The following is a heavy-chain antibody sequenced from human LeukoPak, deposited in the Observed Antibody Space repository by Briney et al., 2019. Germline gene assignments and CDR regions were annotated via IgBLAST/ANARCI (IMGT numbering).Heavy chain of an antibody. D-gene: IGHD5-24*01. Sequence: GASVKISCKTSGYSFTNYNLHWVRQAPGQRLGWMGIIKPSGGDTSYAQHLQGRVTMARDTSTSTVYMELSSLKSEDTAVYYCARVRDGYNDAYDIWGQGTMVTVTS. J-gene: IGHJ3*02. CDR2: IKPSGGDT. CDR1: GYSFTNYN. CDR3: ARVRDGYNDAYDI. V-gene: IGHV1-46*01.